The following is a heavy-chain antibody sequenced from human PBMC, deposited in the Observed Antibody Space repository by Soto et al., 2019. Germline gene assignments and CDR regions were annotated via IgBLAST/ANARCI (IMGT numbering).Heavy chain of an antibody. CDR3: ARDRTDYYFES. V-gene: IGHV1-2*04. J-gene: IGHJ4*02. CDR1: GYNFIDYY. CDR2: INPNSGGT. Sequence: ASVKVSCKASGYNFIDYYIQWVRQAPGQGLEWMGWINPNSGGTYYAQKFQDWVTMTRDTSLNTVYMELSNLKSDDTAVYYCARDRTDYYFESWGQGTLVTVSS.